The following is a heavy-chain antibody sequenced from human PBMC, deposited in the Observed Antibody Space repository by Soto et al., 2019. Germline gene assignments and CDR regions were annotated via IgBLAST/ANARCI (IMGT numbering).Heavy chain of an antibody. CDR3: ARDKSEGFNHLFDY. CDR2: IYYTGSA. J-gene: IGHJ4*02. CDR1: GCSVINNNYY. D-gene: IGHD3-3*01. V-gene: IGHV4-61*01. Sequence: SETLSLTCTFSGCSVINNNYYLSWIRQPPGKGLEWIGYIYYTGSANYNPSLKSRVTMSVDTSKNQFSLKLSSVTAADTAVYYCARDKSEGFNHLFDYWGQGTLVTVSS.